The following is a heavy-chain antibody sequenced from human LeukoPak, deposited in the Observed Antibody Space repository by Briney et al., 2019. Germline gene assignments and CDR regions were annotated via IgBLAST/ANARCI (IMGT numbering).Heavy chain of an antibody. D-gene: IGHD5-12*01. Sequence: GGSLRLSCAASGFTFSSYGMHWVRQAPGKGLEWVAVISYDGSNKYYADSVKGRFTISRDNSKNTLYLQMNSLRAEDTAVYYCARSIVATSPFYYWGQGTLVTVSS. CDR2: ISYDGSNK. CDR1: GFTFSSYG. CDR3: ARSIVATSPFYY. J-gene: IGHJ4*02. V-gene: IGHV3-30*03.